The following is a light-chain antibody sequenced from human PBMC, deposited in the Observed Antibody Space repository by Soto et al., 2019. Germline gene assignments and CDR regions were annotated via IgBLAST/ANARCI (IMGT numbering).Light chain of an antibody. Sequence: DFVMTQTPDSLAVSLGERATINCKSSQSVLSSSNDKNYLSWYQQKPGQPPKLLMYWASTRESGVPDRFSGSGSGTDFTLTISSLQAEDVAVYYCQQYYNIPITFGQGTRLEI. V-gene: IGKV4-1*01. CDR3: QQYYNIPIT. CDR1: QSVLSSSNDKNY. J-gene: IGKJ5*01. CDR2: WAS.